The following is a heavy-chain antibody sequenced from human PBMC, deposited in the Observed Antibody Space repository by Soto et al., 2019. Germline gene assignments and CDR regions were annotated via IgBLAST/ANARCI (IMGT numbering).Heavy chain of an antibody. CDR3: ARDLRFLEWFLFDP. D-gene: IGHD3-3*01. CDR2: VSSSSSYI. CDR1: GFIFSSYS. Sequence: PGGSLRLSCAASGFIFSSYSMNWVRQAPGKGLEWVSSVSSSSSYIYYADSLKGRFTISRDNAKNSLYLQMNSLRVEDTAVYYCARDLRFLEWFLFDPWGQGTLVTVSS. V-gene: IGHV3-21*01. J-gene: IGHJ5*02.